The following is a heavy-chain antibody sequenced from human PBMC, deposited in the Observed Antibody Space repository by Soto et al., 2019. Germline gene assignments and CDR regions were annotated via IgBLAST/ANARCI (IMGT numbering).Heavy chain of an antibody. J-gene: IGHJ6*02. D-gene: IGHD2-2*01. CDR3: ARYIPGVRYYGMDV. CDR1: GFTFNNYA. V-gene: IGHV3-23*01. CDR2: ISSSGGKI. Sequence: EVQLLESGGGLVQPGGSLRLSCAASGFTFNNYAMSWVRQAPGEGLEWVSGISSSGGKIYYADSVKGRFTISRDSSKSTLYLQMNSLRAEDTAVYYCARYIPGVRYYGMDVWGQGTTVTVSS.